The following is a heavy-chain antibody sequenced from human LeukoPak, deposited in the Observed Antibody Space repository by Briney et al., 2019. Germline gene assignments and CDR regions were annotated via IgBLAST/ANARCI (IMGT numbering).Heavy chain of an antibody. J-gene: IGHJ4*02. Sequence: GGSLRLSCAASGFNFRSYAKSWVRQAPGKGLEWVSAISGSGGSTYYADSVKGRFTISRDNSKNTLYLQTNSLRAEDTAVYYCAKDLTADMIVVVIPVDYWGQGTLVTVSS. D-gene: IGHD3-22*01. CDR1: GFNFRSYA. CDR2: ISGSGGST. CDR3: AKDLTADMIVVVIPVDY. V-gene: IGHV3-23*01.